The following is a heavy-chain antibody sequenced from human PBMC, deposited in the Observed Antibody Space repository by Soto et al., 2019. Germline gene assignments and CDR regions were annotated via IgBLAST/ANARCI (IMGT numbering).Heavy chain of an antibody. CDR1: GFTFSTYG. CDR2: ISDDGSQK. V-gene: IGHV3-30*18. J-gene: IGHJ3*02. Sequence: QVQLVESGGGVVQPGRSLRLSCAASGFTFSTYGMYWVRQAPGKGLEWVAVISDDGSQKYYADSVKGRFTISRDNSNSTLYLHMNSLRVEDTAVYYCAKNQNHAFDIWGQGTMVTVSS. CDR3: AKNQNHAFDI.